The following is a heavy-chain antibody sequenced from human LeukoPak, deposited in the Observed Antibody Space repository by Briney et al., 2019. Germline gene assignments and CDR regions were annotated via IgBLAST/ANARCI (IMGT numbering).Heavy chain of an antibody. CDR3: ARRRKLGYCSGGSCLNWFDP. J-gene: IGHJ5*02. D-gene: IGHD2-15*01. CDR1: GGSFSGYY. CDR2: INHSGST. V-gene: IGHV4-34*01. Sequence: PSETLSLTCAVYGGSFSGYYWSWIRQPPGKGLEWIGEINHSGSTNYNPSLKSRVTISVDTSKNQFSLKLSSVTAADTAVYYCARRRKLGYCSGGSCLNWFDPWGQGTLVTVSS.